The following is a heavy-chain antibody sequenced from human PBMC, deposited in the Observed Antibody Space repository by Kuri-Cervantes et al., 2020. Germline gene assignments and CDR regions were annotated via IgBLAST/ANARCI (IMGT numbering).Heavy chain of an antibody. CDR1: GFTFSSNG. CDR2: IWYDGSNS. Sequence: GGSLRLSCAASGFTFSSNGMHWVRQAPGKGLEWVAVIWYDGSNSYYADSVKGRFTISRDNSKNTLYLQMNSLRVEDMAVYYCARADCTNGVCYYNMDVWGKGTTVTVSS. J-gene: IGHJ6*03. V-gene: IGHV3-33*08. CDR3: ARADCTNGVCYYNMDV. D-gene: IGHD2-8*01.